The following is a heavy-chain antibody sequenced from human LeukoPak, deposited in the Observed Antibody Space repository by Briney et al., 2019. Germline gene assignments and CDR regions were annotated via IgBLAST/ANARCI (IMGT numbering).Heavy chain of an antibody. D-gene: IGHD1-1*01. CDR1: GASITSNTYS. CDR3: AREAIEELPGIFDS. Sequence: PSETLSLTCAVSGASITSNTYSWGWIRQPPGKGLEWIGSIFNSGTTYYNPSLKSRVTIFIDTSKNEFSVRLTSVTAADTAFYYCAREAIEELPGIFDSWGQGSLVTVSS. V-gene: IGHV4-39*07. J-gene: IGHJ4*02. CDR2: IFNSGTT.